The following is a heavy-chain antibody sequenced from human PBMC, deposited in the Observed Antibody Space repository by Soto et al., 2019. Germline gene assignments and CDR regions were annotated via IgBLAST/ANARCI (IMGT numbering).Heavy chain of an antibody. V-gene: IGHV3-13*01. CDR3: ARAGVYGSFDI. J-gene: IGHJ3*02. Sequence: EVQLVESGGGLVQPGGSLRLSCAASGFTFSRYDMHWVRQATGKGLEWVSAIGTAGDTYYPGSVKGRFTISRENAKNSLYLQMNSLRAGDTAVYYCARAGVYGSFDIWGQGTMVTVSS. CDR1: GFTFSRYD. D-gene: IGHD4-17*01. CDR2: IGTAGDT.